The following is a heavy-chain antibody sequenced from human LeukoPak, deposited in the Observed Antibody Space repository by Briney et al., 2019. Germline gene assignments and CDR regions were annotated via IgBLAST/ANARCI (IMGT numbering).Heavy chain of an antibody. D-gene: IGHD3-3*01. V-gene: IGHV1-46*01. CDR2: INPSGGST. J-gene: IGHJ6*02. CDR1: GYTFTSYY. CDR3: ARAVENYDFWSGYLYYYYYGMDV. Sequence: ASVKVSCKASGYTFTSYYMHWARQAPGQGLEWMGIINPSGGSTSYAQKFQGRVTMTRDTSTSTVYMELSSLRSEDTAVYYCARAVENYDFWSGYLYYYYYGMDVWGQGTTVTASS.